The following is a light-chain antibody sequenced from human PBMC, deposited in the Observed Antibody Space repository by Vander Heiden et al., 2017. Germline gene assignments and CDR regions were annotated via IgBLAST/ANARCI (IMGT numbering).Light chain of an antibody. V-gene: IGKV1-12*01. CDR3: QQSNSFPPYT. Sequence: DIQMTQSPSSVSASVGDGVTITCRASRDINSWLAWYQQKPGKAPKLLIYPASTLQGGVPSRFRGSGYGTDYTLTISGRQPEDFATYYCQQSNSFPPYTFGQGTKVEIK. J-gene: IGKJ2*01. CDR2: PAS. CDR1: RDINSW.